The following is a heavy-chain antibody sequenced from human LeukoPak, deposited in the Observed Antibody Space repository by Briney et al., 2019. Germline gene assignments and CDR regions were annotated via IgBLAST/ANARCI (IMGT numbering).Heavy chain of an antibody. CDR3: AKITESQILFRD. J-gene: IGHJ4*02. CDR1: GFSFINYW. CDR2: IKQDGSEK. D-gene: IGHD2-21*01. Sequence: GGSLRLSCAASGFSFINYWMSWVRQAPGKGLEWVANIKQDGSEKMYVDSVRGRFTISRDNAENSLYLQMNNLRAEDTAVYYCAKITESQILFRDWGQGTLVTVSS. V-gene: IGHV3-7*01.